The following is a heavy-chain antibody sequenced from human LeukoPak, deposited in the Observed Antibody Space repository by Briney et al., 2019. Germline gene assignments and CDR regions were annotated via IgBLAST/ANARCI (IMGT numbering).Heavy chain of an antibody. CDR2: IYYSGST. CDR3: ARGAEYSSSSVYYFDY. Sequence: SETLSLTCTVSGGSISSYYWSWIRQPPGKGLEWIGYIYYSGSTNYNPSLKSRVTISVDTSKNQFSLKLSSVTAADTAVYYCARGAEYSSSSVYYFDYWGQGTLVTVSS. D-gene: IGHD6-6*01. J-gene: IGHJ4*02. CDR1: GGSISSYY. V-gene: IGHV4-59*01.